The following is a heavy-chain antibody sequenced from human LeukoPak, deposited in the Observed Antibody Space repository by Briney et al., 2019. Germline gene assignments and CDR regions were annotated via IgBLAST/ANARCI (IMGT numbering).Heavy chain of an antibody. CDR1: GGSFSGYY. Sequence: SETLSLTCAVYGGSFSGYYWSWIRQPPGKGLEWIGEINHSGSTNYNPSLKSRVTISVDTSKNQFFLKLSSVTAADTAVYYCARPRIAAAGTFNWFDPWGQGTLVTVSS. J-gene: IGHJ5*02. D-gene: IGHD6-13*01. V-gene: IGHV4-34*01. CDR2: INHSGST. CDR3: ARPRIAAAGTFNWFDP.